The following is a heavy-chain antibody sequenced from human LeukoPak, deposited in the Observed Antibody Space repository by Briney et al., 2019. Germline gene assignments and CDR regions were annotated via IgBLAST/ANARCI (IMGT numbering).Heavy chain of an antibody. CDR3: AKGQYCSGGSCHGYFDY. D-gene: IGHD2-15*01. CDR1: GFTFSSYA. V-gene: IGHV3-23*01. J-gene: IGHJ4*02. Sequence: GGSLRLSCAASGFTFSSYAMSWVRQAPGKGLEWVSAISGSGGSTYYADSVKGRFTISRDNSKNTLYLQMNSLRAEDTAVYYCAKGQYCSGGSCHGYFDYWGQGTLVTVSS. CDR2: ISGSGGST.